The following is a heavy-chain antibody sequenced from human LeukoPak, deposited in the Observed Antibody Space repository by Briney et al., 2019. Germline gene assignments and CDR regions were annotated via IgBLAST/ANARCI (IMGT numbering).Heavy chain of an antibody. CDR3: ARVGGLYCGGDCYRFDY. CDR2: INPSGGST. CDR1: GYTFTSNY. V-gene: IGHV1-46*01. D-gene: IGHD2-21*02. Sequence: ASVKVSCKASGYTFTSNYMHWVRQAPGQGLECMGIINPSGGSTSYAQKFQGRVTMTRDTSTSTVYMELSSLRSEDTAVYYCARVGGLYCGGDCYRFDYWGQGTLVTVSS. J-gene: IGHJ4*02.